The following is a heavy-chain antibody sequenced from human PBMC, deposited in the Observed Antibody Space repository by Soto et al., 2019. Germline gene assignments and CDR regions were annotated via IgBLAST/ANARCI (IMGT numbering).Heavy chain of an antibody. J-gene: IGHJ6*02. CDR2: INPNSGGT. Sequence: ASVKVSCKASGYTFTGYYMHRVRQAPGQGLEWMGWINPNSGGTNYAQKFQGWVTMARDTSISTAYMELSRLRSDDTAVYYCARDSVLLWFGESKHYYGMDVWGQGTTVTVSS. CDR1: GYTFTGYY. D-gene: IGHD3-10*01. CDR3: ARDSVLLWFGESKHYYGMDV. V-gene: IGHV1-2*04.